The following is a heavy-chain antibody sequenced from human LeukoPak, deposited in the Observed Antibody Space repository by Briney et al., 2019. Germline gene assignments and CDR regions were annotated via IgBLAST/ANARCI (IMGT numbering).Heavy chain of an antibody. CDR1: GGSISSSSYY. CDR3: ARSVDRGPAEGVDY. CDR2: IYYSGST. Sequence: SEPLSLTCTVSGGSISSSSYYWGWIRQPPGKGLEWIGSIYYSGSTYYNPSLKSRVTISVDTSKNQFSLKLSSVTAADTAVYYCARSVDRGPAEGVDYWGQGTLVTVSS. D-gene: IGHD3-10*01. J-gene: IGHJ4*02. V-gene: IGHV4-39*01.